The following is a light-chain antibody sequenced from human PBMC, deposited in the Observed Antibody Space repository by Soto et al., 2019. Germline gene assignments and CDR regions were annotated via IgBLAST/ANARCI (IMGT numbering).Light chain of an antibody. J-gene: IGLJ2*01. CDR3: QTWGTGIHV. V-gene: IGLV4-69*01. CDR2: LNSDGSH. Sequence: QPVLTQSPSASASLGASVKLTCTLSSGHSSYAIAWHQQQPEKGPRYLMKLNSDGSHSKGDGIPDRFSASSSGAERYLTISSLQSEDEADYYCQTWGTGIHVFGGGTKLTVL. CDR1: SGHSSYA.